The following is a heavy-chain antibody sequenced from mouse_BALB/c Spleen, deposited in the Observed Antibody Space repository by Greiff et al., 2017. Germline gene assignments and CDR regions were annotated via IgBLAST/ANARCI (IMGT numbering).Heavy chain of an antibody. CDR3: ARENYYYGSSFKAWFAY. V-gene: IGHV1S137*01. CDR1: GYTFTDYA. J-gene: IGHJ3*01. Sequence: QVQLQQSGAELVRPGVSVKISCKGSGYTFTDYAMHWVKQSHAKSLEWIGVISTYYGDASYNQKFKGKATMTVDKSSSTAYMELARLTSEDSAIYYCARENYYYGSSFKAWFAYWGQGTLVTVSA. D-gene: IGHD1-1*01. CDR2: ISTYYGDA.